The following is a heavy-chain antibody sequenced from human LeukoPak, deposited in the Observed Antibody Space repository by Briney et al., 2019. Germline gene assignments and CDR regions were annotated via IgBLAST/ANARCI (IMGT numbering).Heavy chain of an antibody. CDR3: ARDSSRWDAEYFQH. CDR1: GYTFTGYY. J-gene: IGHJ1*01. CDR2: INPNSGGT. D-gene: IGHD6-13*01. Sequence: ASVKVSCKASGYTFTGYYMHWVRQAPGQGLEWMGWINPNSGGTNYAQKFQGRVTMTRDTSISTAYMELSRLRSDDTAVYYCARDSSRWDAEYFQHWGQGTLVTVSS. V-gene: IGHV1-2*02.